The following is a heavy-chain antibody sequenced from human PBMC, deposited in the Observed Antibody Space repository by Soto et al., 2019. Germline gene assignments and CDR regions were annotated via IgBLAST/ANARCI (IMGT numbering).Heavy chain of an antibody. Sequence: EVQLVETGGGLIQPGGSLRLSCAASGFTVSSHYMSWVRQAPGKGLEWVSVIYSGGSTYYADSVKGRFTISRDNSKNTLYLQMNSLRAEDTAVYYCARYYYDSSGELDYWGQGTLVTVSS. D-gene: IGHD3-22*01. J-gene: IGHJ4*02. V-gene: IGHV3-53*02. CDR1: GFTVSSHY. CDR2: IYSGGST. CDR3: ARYYYDSSGELDY.